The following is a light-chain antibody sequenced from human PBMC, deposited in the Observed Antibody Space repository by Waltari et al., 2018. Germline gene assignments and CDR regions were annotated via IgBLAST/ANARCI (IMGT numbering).Light chain of an antibody. CDR2: WAS. J-gene: IGKJ1*01. V-gene: IGKV4-1*01. Sequence: DIVMPQSPDSLAVSMGERATINCKYSQSVLYSSNNKNYLAWYQQKPGQPPKLLIYWASTRESGVPDRFSGSGSGTDFTLTISSLQAEDVAVYYCQHYYSPPWTFGQGTKVEIK. CDR3: QHYYSPPWT. CDR1: QSVLYSSNNKNY.